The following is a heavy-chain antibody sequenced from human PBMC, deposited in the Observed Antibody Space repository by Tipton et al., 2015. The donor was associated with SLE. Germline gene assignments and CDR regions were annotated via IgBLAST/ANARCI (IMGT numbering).Heavy chain of an antibody. CDR3: ARHSSSSYYYYYGMDV. Sequence: TLSLTCTVSGGSISSHYWSWIRQPPGKGLEWIGYIYYSGSTNYNPSLKSRVTISVDTSKNQFSLKLSSVTAADTAVYYCARHSSSSYYYYYGMDVWGQGTTVTVSS. D-gene: IGHD6-6*01. CDR1: GGSISSHY. CDR2: IYYSGST. J-gene: IGHJ6*02. V-gene: IGHV4-59*11.